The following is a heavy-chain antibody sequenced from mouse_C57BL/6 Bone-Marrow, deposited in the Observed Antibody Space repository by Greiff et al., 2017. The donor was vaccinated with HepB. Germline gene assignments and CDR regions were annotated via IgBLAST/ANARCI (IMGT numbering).Heavy chain of an antibody. CDR1: GYTFTDYE. D-gene: IGHD1-1*01. CDR2: IDPETGGT. V-gene: IGHV1-15*01. Sequence: VKLVESGAELVRPGASVTLSCKASGYTFTDYEMHWVKQTPVHGLEWIGAIDPETGGTAYNQKFKGKAILTADKSSSTAYMELRSLTSEDSAVYYCTRPPYYYGSTYWYFDVWGTGTTVTVSS. J-gene: IGHJ1*03. CDR3: TRPPYYYGSTYWYFDV.